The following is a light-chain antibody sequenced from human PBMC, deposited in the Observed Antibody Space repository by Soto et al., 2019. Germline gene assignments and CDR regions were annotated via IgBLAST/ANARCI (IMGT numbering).Light chain of an antibody. Sequence: QSVLTQPASVSGSPGQSITISCTGTSXDVGGYNWVSWYQHHPGKAPQLMIYEVSNRPSGVSNRFSGSKSGNTASLTISGLQAEDEADYYCSSYTGSNTLYVFGTGTKVTVL. V-gene: IGLV2-14*01. CDR2: EVS. CDR3: SSYTGSNTLYV. CDR1: SXDVGGYNW. J-gene: IGLJ1*01.